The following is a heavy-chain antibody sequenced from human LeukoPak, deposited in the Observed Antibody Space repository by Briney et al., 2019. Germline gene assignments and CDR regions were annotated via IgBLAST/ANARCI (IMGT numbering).Heavy chain of an antibody. CDR2: MNPNSGNT. Sequence: ASVKVSCKASGYTFTSYDINWVRQATGPGLGWMGWMNPNSGNTGYAQKFQGRVTITRNTSISTAYMELSSLRSEDTAVYYCARVKICSGGSCVYWFDPWGQGTLVTVSS. J-gene: IGHJ5*02. V-gene: IGHV1-8*03. D-gene: IGHD2-15*01. CDR1: GYTFTSYD. CDR3: ARVKICSGGSCVYWFDP.